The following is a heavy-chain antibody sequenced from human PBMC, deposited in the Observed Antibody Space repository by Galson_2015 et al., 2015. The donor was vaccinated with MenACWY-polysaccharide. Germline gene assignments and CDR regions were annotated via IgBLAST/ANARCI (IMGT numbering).Heavy chain of an antibody. CDR1: GYTFNTYY. J-gene: IGHJ4*02. CDR2: INPSGNYT. CDR3: ARVTSAGYYFDH. Sequence: SVKVSCKASGYTFNTYYMHWVRQAPRQGLEWMGVINPSGNYTTYAQKFQGRVTMTRDTSTSTLYMELSSLRSEDTAMYCCARVTSAGYYFDHWGQGSLVTVSS. D-gene: IGHD6-13*01. V-gene: IGHV1-46*02.